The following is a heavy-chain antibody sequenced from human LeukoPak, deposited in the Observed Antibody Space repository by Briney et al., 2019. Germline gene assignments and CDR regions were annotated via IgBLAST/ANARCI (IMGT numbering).Heavy chain of an antibody. D-gene: IGHD2-21*02. CDR1: GGSFSGYY. CDR2: IYYSGST. Sequence: PSETLSLTCAVYGGSFSGYYWSWIRQHPGKGLEWIGYIYYSGSTYYNPSLKSRVTISVDTSKNQFSLKLSSVTAADTAVYYCARDQAYCGGDCANNWGQGTLVTVSS. J-gene: IGHJ4*02. V-gene: IGHV4-31*11. CDR3: ARDQAYCGGDCANN.